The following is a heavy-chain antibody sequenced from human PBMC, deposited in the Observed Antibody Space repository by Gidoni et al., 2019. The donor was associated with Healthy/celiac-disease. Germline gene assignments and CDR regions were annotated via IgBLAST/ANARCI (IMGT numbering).Heavy chain of an antibody. J-gene: IGHJ4*02. V-gene: IGHV3-21*01. CDR1: GFPFSSYS. CDR3: ASLKLRGKIGGDY. Sequence: EVQLVESGGGLVKPGGSLRLSCSSSGFPFSSYSMHWVRQAPGKGLEWVSSISSSSSYIYYADSVKGRFTISRDNAKNSLYLQMNSLRAEDTAVYYCASLKLRGKIGGDYWGQGTLVTVSS. CDR2: ISSSSSYI. D-gene: IGHD4-17*01.